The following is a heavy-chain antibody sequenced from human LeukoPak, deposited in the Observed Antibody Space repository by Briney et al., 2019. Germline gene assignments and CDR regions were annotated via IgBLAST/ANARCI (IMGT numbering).Heavy chain of an antibody. D-gene: IGHD1-26*01. Sequence: PGGSLRLSCAASGFIVSNNYMSWVRQAPGKGLEWVSLIYSGGGTYYTDSVKDRFTISRDTSKNTLHLQMNSLRAEDTAVYYCAGGFSGSYGAFDIWGQGTAVTVSS. CDR3: AGGFSGSYGAFDI. J-gene: IGHJ3*02. V-gene: IGHV3-66*01. CDR2: IYSGGGT. CDR1: GFIVSNNY.